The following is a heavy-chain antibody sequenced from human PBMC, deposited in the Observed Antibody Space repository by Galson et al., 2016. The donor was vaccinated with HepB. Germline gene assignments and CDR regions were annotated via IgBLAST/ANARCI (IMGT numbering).Heavy chain of an antibody. D-gene: IGHD3-3*01. V-gene: IGHV3-33*01. J-gene: IGHJ5*02. CDR1: GFSFSEFG. CDR3: ARWSGSSWFDP. Sequence: SLRLSCAASGFSFSEFGIHWVRQAPGKGLEWVALIYYGGDKYADSVKGRFTVSRDNSRKTSFLQMNSLRVEDTAVYYCARWSGSSWFDPWGPGTLVTVSS. CDR2: IYYGGD.